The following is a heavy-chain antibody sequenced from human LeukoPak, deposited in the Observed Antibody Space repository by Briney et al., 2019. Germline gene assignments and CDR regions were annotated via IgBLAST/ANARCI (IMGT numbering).Heavy chain of an antibody. CDR3: AKAGYSSGWHPYFDY. Sequence: GGSLRLSCAASGFTFSSYAMSWVRQAPGKGLEWVSGISWNSGSIGYADSVKGRFTISRDNAKNSLYLQMNSLRAEDMALYYCAKAGYSSGWHPYFDYWGQGTLVTVSS. CDR1: GFTFSSYA. CDR2: ISWNSGSI. J-gene: IGHJ4*02. D-gene: IGHD6-19*01. V-gene: IGHV3-9*03.